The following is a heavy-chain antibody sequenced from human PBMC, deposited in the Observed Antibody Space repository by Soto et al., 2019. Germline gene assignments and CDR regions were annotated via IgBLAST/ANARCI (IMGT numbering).Heavy chain of an antibody. J-gene: IGHJ3*01. Sequence: PGESLKISCKGSGYMFTTYWIGWVRQMPGKGLEWMGIIYPGDSDARYSPSFQGQVTISVDKSISTAYLQWSSLKASDTAMYYCARQSGTYDADDFHFWGQGTMVTVSS. CDR2: IYPGDSDA. V-gene: IGHV5-51*01. D-gene: IGHD1-26*01. CDR1: GYMFTTYW. CDR3: ARQSGTYDADDFHF.